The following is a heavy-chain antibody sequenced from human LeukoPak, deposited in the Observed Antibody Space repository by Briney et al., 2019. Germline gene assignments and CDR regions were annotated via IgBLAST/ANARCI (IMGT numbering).Heavy chain of an antibody. CDR3: ATSYYDPFDL. V-gene: IGHV4-34*01. Sequence: SGTLSLTCAVYGGSFSGYYWSWIRQPPGKGLEWIGEINLSGSTNYNPSLKSRVTISVDTSKNQFSLKLSSVTAADTAVYYCATSYYDPFDLWGRGTLVTVSS. D-gene: IGHD3-22*01. CDR2: INLSGST. CDR1: GGSFSGYY. J-gene: IGHJ2*01.